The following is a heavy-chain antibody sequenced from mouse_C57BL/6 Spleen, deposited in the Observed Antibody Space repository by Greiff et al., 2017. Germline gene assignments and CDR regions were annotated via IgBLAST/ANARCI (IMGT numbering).Heavy chain of an antibody. CDR3: ARVDNRLYAMDY. Sequence: DVMLVESGGGLVKPGGSLKLSCAASGFTFSSYAMSWVRQTPGKRLEWVATISDGGSYTYYPDNVKGRFTISRDNAKNNLYLQMSHLKSEDTAMYCCARVDNRLYAMDYWGQGTSVTVSS. D-gene: IGHD3-2*02. CDR1: GFTFSSYA. CDR2: ISDGGSYT. V-gene: IGHV5-4*03. J-gene: IGHJ4*01.